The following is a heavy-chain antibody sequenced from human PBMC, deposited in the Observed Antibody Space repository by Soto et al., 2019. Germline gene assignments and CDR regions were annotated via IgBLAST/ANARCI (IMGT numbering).Heavy chain of an antibody. V-gene: IGHV3-48*01. J-gene: IGHJ4*02. CDR3: ARGDWSSGY. Sequence: EVKLVESGGKLVQPGGSLRLSCAASGFTFSAYGRNWVRQAPGKGLEWVSYISNAASSKYYADSVKGRFTVSRDNAKGSLYLQMDSLRAEDTAVYYCARGDWSSGYWGQGTLVTVSS. CDR1: GFTFSAYG. CDR2: ISNAASSK. D-gene: IGHD1-1*01.